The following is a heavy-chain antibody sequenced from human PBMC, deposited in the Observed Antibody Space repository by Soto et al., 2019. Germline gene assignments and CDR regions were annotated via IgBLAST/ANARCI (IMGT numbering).Heavy chain of an antibody. V-gene: IGHV4-30-4*01. J-gene: IGHJ6*02. CDR2: IYYSGST. D-gene: IGHD5-18*01. Sequence: SSETLSLTCTVSGGSISSGDYYWSWIRQPPGKGLEWIGYIYYSGSTYYNPSLKSRVTISVDTSKNQFSLKLSSVTAADTAVYYCASSRGYWYYYGMDVWGQGTTVTVSS. CDR3: ASSRGYWYYYGMDV. CDR1: GGSISSGDYY.